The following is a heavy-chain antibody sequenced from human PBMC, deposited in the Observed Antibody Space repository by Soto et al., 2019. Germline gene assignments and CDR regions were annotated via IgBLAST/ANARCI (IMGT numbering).Heavy chain of an antibody. J-gene: IGHJ4*02. V-gene: IGHV4-4*02. CDR3: ARTYSSSWPFDS. CDR1: GGSISSINC. D-gene: IGHD6-13*01. Sequence: QVQLQESGPGLVKPSGTLSLTCAVSGGSISSINCWSWVRQPPGKGLEWIGDTYHSGSTNYNPSLQSRVTISVDKSKHQFSLKLSSVTAADTAVYYCARTYSSSWPFDSWGQGTLVTVSS. CDR2: TYHSGST.